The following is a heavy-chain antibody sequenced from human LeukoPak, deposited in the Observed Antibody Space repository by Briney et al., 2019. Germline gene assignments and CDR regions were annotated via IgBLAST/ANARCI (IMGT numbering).Heavy chain of an antibody. V-gene: IGHV4-34*01. Sequence: SETLSLTCAVYGGSFSGYYWSWIRQPPGKGLEWIGEINHSGSTNYNPSLKSRVTISVDTSKNQFSLKLSSVTAADTAVYYCARDGAAAAYDAFDIWGQGTMVTVSP. CDR1: GGSFSGYY. D-gene: IGHD6-13*01. J-gene: IGHJ3*02. CDR3: ARDGAAAAYDAFDI. CDR2: INHSGST.